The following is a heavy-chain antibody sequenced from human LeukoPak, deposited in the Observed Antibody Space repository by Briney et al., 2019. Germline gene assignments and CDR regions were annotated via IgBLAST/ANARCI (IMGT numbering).Heavy chain of an antibody. Sequence: GGSQRLSCAASGFTFINYWMGWVRQAPGKGLEWVANIKQDGSETYYVDSVKGRFTISRDNAKSSLFLHMNSLRAEDTAVYYCARWGYTNGWYYFENWGQGTLVTVSS. CDR3: ARWGYTNGWYYFEN. D-gene: IGHD6-19*01. CDR1: GFTFINYW. CDR2: IKQDGSET. V-gene: IGHV3-7*01. J-gene: IGHJ4*02.